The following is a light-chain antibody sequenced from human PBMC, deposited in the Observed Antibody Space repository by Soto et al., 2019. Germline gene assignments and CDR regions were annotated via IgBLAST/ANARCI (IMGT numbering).Light chain of an antibody. J-gene: IGLJ2*01. CDR1: TSNIENNY. CDR3: GTWDSSLSAGVV. Sequence: QSVLTQPPSVSAAPGQKVTISCSGSTSNIENNYVSWYQQLPGTAPKLLIYDNNKRPSGIPDRFSGFKSGTSATLGITGLQTGDEAFYYCGTWDSSLSAGVVFGGGTKLTVL. V-gene: IGLV1-51*01. CDR2: DNN.